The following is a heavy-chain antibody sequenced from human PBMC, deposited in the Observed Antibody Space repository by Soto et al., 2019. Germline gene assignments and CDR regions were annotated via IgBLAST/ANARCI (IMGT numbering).Heavy chain of an antibody. CDR1: GGSISSFNYF. D-gene: IGHD2-15*01. CDR3: ARGGGSTFNWFDP. CDR2: LYYSGNT. Sequence: QLQLQESGPGLVKPSETLSLTCTVSGGSISSFNYFWGGIRQPPGKGLGWIGSLYYSGNTYYNPSLQSRVTISVDTSKKQCTLTLRSVTAADTAVYYCARGGGSTFNWFDPWGQGTLVTVSP. V-gene: IGHV4-39*01. J-gene: IGHJ5*02.